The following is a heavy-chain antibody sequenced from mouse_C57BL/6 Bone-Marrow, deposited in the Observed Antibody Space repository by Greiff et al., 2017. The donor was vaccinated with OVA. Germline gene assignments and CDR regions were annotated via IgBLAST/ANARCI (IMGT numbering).Heavy chain of an antibody. V-gene: IGHV1-50*01. J-gene: IGHJ2*01. CDR1: GYTFTSYW. D-gene: IGHD2-5*01. CDR3: ARAYYSNYVDFDY. CDR2: IDPSDSYT. Sequence: QVQLQQPGAELVKPGASVKLSCKASGYTFTSYWMQWVKQRPGQGLEWIGEIDPSDSYTNYTQKFKGKATLTVDPSFHTAYMQLSSLTSEDAAVYDCARAYYSNYVDFDYWGQGTTLTVSS.